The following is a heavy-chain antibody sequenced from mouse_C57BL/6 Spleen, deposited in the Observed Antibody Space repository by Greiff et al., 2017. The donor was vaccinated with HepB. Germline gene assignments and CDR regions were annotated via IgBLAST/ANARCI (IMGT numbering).Heavy chain of an antibody. CDR2: INPSTGGT. Sequence: VQLKQSGPELVKPGASVKISCKASGYSFTGYYMHWVKQSSEKSLEWIGEINPSTGGTSYNQKFKGKATLTVDKSSSTAYMQLKSLTSEDSAVYYCARDGLLPFAYWGQGTLVTVSA. D-gene: IGHD2-3*01. J-gene: IGHJ3*01. CDR3: ARDGLLPFAY. V-gene: IGHV1-43*01. CDR1: GYSFTGYY.